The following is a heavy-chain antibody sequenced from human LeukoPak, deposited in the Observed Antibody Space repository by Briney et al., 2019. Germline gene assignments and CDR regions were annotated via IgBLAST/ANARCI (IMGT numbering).Heavy chain of an antibody. D-gene: IGHD2-2*01. Sequence: GASVKVSCKASGYTFTGYYIHWVRQAPGQGLEWMGWINPNSGGTNYAQKFQGRVTMTRDTSISTAYMELSRLRSDDTAVYYCAQDPGYCSSTSCPSWGQGTLVTVSS. CDR1: GYTFTGYY. J-gene: IGHJ4*02. V-gene: IGHV1-2*02. CDR2: INPNSGGT. CDR3: AQDPGYCSSTSCPS.